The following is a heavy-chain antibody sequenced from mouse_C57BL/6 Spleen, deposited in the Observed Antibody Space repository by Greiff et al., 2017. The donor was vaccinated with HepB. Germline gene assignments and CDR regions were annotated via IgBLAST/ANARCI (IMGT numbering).Heavy chain of an antibody. CDR3: ASEGVLYYYAMDY. V-gene: IGHV1-80*01. J-gene: IGHJ4*01. CDR1: GYAFSSYW. CDR2: IYPGDGDT. D-gene: IGHD5-1*01. Sequence: QVQLQQSGAELVKPGASVKISCKASGYAFSSYWMNWVKQRPGKGLEWIGQIYPGDGDTNYNGKFKGKATLTAAKSSSTAYMQLSSLTSEDSAVYFCASEGVLYYYAMDYWGQGTSVTVSS.